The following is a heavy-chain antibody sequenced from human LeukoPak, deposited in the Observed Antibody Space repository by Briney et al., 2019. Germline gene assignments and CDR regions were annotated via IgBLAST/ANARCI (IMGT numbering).Heavy chain of an antibody. D-gene: IGHD3-3*01. CDR3: ARGRRFLVKYFDY. CDR2: IYYSGST. V-gene: IGHV4-59*08. Sequence: SETLSLTCTASGGSISSYYWSWIRQPPGKGLEWIGYIYYSGSTNYNPSLKSRVTISVDTSKNQFSLKLSSVTAADTAVYYCARGRRFLVKYFDYWGQGTLVTVSS. CDR1: GGSISSYY. J-gene: IGHJ4*02.